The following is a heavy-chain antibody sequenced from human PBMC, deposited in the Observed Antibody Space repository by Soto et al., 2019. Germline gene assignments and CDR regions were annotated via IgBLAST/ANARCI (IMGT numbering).Heavy chain of an antibody. CDR2: IIPNLGIA. Sequence: SVKVSCKASGGTFSSYTISWVRQAPGQGLEWMGRIIPNLGIANYAQKFQGRVTITADKSTSTAYMELRSLRSDDTAVYYCARSVDYDFWSGYYYYYYMDVWGKGTTVTVSS. J-gene: IGHJ6*03. CDR1: GGTFSSYT. V-gene: IGHV1-69*02. CDR3: ARSVDYDFWSGYYYYYYMDV. D-gene: IGHD3-3*01.